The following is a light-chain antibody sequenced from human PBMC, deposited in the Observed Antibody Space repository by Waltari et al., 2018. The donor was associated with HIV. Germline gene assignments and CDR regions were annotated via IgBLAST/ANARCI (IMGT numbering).Light chain of an antibody. CDR2: WAS. V-gene: IGKV4-1*01. J-gene: IGKJ4*01. Sequence: DIVMTQSPDSLAVSLGERATINCTSSRTVLYSSDNQNYLAWYLQRPGHPPKVLIFWASTRAFGVPDRCTGSGSGTDFSLTLSSLQAADVGIYYCQQYYTVPPTFGGGTKVEI. CDR1: RTVLYSSDNQNY. CDR3: QQYYTVPPT.